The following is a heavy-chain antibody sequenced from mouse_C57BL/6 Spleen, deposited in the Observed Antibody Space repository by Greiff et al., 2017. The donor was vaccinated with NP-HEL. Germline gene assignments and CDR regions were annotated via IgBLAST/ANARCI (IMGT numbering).Heavy chain of an antibody. D-gene: IGHD1-1*01. J-gene: IGHJ3*01. V-gene: IGHV1-82*01. CDR1: GYAFSSSW. CDR3: ANGLLRSWFAY. Sequence: VKLMESGPELVKPGASVKISCKASGYAFSSSWMNWVKQRPGKGLEWIGRIYPGDGDTNYNGKFKGKATLTADKSSSTAYMQLSSLTSEDSAVYFCANGLLRSWFAYWGQGTLVTVSA. CDR2: IYPGDGDT.